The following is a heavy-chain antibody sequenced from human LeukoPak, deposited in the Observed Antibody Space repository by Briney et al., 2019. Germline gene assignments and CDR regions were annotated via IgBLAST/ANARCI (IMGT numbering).Heavy chain of an antibody. CDR3: ARVWENSHGYGY. Sequence: PGGSLRLSCAASGFTFSIFAMSWVRQAPGKGLEWVSAISASNGNTYYADSVKGRFTISRDNAKNTLYLQMNSLRAEDTAVYYCARVWENSHGYGYWGQGTLVTVSS. D-gene: IGHD5-18*01. CDR1: GFTFSIFA. V-gene: IGHV3-23*01. J-gene: IGHJ4*02. CDR2: ISASNGNT.